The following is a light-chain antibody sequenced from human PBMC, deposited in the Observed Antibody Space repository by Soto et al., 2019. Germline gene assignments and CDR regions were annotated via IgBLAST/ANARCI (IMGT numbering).Light chain of an antibody. CDR2: DAS. V-gene: IGKV1-5*01. CDR3: QQYNTYTLN. Sequence: DIQMTQSPSTLSASVGDRVTITCRASQTTSNWLAWYQQKPGKAPKVLIFDASTLDGGVPSRFSGRRSGTDFTLTISSLQPSDFATYYCQQYNTYTLNFGGGTKVDIK. CDR1: QTTSNW. J-gene: IGKJ4*01.